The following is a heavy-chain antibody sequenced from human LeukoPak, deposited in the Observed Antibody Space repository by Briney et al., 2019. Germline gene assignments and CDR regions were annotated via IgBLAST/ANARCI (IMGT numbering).Heavy chain of an antibody. J-gene: IGHJ3*02. Sequence: AGGSLRLSCAASGFTFSDYPMNWVRQAPGKGWGWFSNIRTNIENTMFYADSVKGRFTISRDDAKNSLSLQMNSLRDEDTAVYYCVRDHIYAFDIWGRGTTVTVSS. CDR2: IRTNIENTM. D-gene: IGHD2-21*01. CDR1: GFTFSDYP. CDR3: VRDHIYAFDI. V-gene: IGHV3-48*02.